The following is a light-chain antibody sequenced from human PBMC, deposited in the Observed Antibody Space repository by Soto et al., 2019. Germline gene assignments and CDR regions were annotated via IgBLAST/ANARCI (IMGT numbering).Light chain of an antibody. CDR3: QQYNSYSEE. V-gene: IGKV1-5*03. Sequence: DLPITEPPSKLSGSVVELVIITCRASQTISSWLAWYQQKPGKAPKLLIYKASTLKSGVPSRFSGSGSGTEFTLTISSLQPDDFATYYCQQYNSYSEEFGQGTKVDIK. J-gene: IGKJ1*01. CDR2: KAS. CDR1: QTISSW.